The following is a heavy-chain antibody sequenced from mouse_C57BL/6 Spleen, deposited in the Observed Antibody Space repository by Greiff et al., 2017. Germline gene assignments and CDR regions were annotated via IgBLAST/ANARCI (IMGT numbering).Heavy chain of an antibody. Sequence: QVQLQQPGAELVKPGASVKLSCKASGYTFTSYWMHWVKQRPGQGLEWIGMIHPNSGSTNYNEKFKSKATLTVDKSSSTAYMQLSSLTSEDSAVYYCARYYGNYGMDYWGQGTTLTVSS. D-gene: IGHD2-1*01. CDR3: ARYYGNYGMDY. V-gene: IGHV1-64*01. CDR2: IHPNSGST. J-gene: IGHJ2*01. CDR1: GYTFTSYW.